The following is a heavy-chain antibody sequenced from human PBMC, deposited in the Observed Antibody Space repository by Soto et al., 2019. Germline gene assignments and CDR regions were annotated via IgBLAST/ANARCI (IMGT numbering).Heavy chain of an antibody. Sequence: QVQLQESGPGLVKPSQTLSLTCTVSGGSTSSGAYFWNWIRQHPGKGLEWIGCISYSGNTYYNPSLKSRINISVDTSKSRFSLRLSSVTAAATAVYYCARDLSAYSGYAVWGHGTTVTVSS. CDR3: ARDLSAYSGYAV. CDR2: ISYSGNT. J-gene: IGHJ6*02. V-gene: IGHV4-31*03. CDR1: GGSTSSGAYF. D-gene: IGHD5-12*01.